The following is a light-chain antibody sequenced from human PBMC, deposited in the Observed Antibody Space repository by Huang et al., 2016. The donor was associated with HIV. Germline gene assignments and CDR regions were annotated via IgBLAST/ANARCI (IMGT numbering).Light chain of an antibody. CDR2: GAS. CDR1: QSVSAY. J-gene: IGKJ4*01. Sequence: EIVLTQSPATLSLSPGERATLSCRASQSVSAYLAWYQQKPGQAPRLLIYGASNRATGSPARFSGRGSGTDFTLTISSLEPEDFAVYYCQQRSDWPLTFGGGTKVEIK. V-gene: IGKV3-11*01. CDR3: QQRSDWPLT.